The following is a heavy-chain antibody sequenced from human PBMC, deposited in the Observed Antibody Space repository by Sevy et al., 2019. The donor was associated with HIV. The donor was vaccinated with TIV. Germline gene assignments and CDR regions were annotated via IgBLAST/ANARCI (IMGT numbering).Heavy chain of an antibody. J-gene: IGHJ3*02. CDR1: GYSISSGYY. Sequence: SETLSLTCAVSGYSISSGYYWGWIRQPPGKGLEWIGRIFESGSTYYNPSLKSRVTISVDTSKNQFSLNLSSVTAADTAVYYCARHVWERLEDDAFDIWGQGTMVTVSS. D-gene: IGHD1-26*01. CDR3: ARHVWERLEDDAFDI. CDR2: IFESGST. V-gene: IGHV4-38-2*01.